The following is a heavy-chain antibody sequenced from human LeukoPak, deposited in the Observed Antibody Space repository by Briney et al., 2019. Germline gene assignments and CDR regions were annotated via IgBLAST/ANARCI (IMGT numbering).Heavy chain of an antibody. CDR1: GFTVSSNY. V-gene: IGHV3-66*02. CDR3: ASRLGRDYYDSSGTPLN. J-gene: IGHJ4*02. CDR2: IYSGGST. D-gene: IGHD3-22*01. Sequence: GGSLRLSCAASGFTVSSNYMSWVRQAPGKGLEWVSVIYSGGSTYYADSVKGRFTISRDNSKSTLYLQMNSLRAEDTAVYYCASRLGRDYYDSSGTPLNWGRGTLVTVSS.